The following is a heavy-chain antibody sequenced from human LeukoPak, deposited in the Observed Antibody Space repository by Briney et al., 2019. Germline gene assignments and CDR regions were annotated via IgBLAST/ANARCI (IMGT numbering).Heavy chain of an antibody. V-gene: IGHV3-23*01. Sequence: GGSLRLSCAASGFTFSSYAMTWVRQAPGKGLEWVSTNSGSGGSTYYAASLKGRFTVSRDISQNTLYLQMNSLRAEDTAVYYCAKGRYSTGRGDFDHWGQGTLVTVSS. CDR2: NSGSGGST. J-gene: IGHJ4*02. CDR3: AKGRYSTGRGDFDH. D-gene: IGHD6-19*01. CDR1: GFTFSSYA.